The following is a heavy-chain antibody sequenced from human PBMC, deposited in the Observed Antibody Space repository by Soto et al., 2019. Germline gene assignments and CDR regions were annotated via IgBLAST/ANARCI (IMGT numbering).Heavy chain of an antibody. CDR1: GGSISSGGYY. Sequence: LSLTCTVSGGSISSGGYYWSWIRQHPGKGLEWIGYIYYSGSTYYNPSLKSRVTISVDTSKNQFSLKLSSVTAADTAVYYCARDSGYYDSSGNNWFDPWGQGTLVTV. D-gene: IGHD3-22*01. J-gene: IGHJ5*02. CDR2: IYYSGST. CDR3: ARDSGYYDSSGNNWFDP. V-gene: IGHV4-31*03.